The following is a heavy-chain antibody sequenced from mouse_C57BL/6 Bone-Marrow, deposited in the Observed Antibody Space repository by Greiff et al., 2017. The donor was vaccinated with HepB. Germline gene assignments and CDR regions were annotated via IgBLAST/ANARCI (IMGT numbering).Heavy chain of an antibody. D-gene: IGHD1-1*01. CDR1: GFTFTDYY. CDR3: ARDYYGSGDY. J-gene: IGHJ3*01. CDR2: IRNKANGYTT. V-gene: IGHV7-3*01. Sequence: EVKLVESGGGLVQPGGSLSLSCAASGFTFTDYYMSWVRQPPGKALEWLGFIRNKANGYTTEYSASVKGRFTISRDNSQSILYLQMNALRAEDSATYYCARDYYGSGDYWGQGTLVTVSA.